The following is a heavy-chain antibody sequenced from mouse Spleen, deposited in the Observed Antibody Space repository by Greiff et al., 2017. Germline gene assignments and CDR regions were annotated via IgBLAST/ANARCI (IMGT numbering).Heavy chain of an antibody. J-gene: IGHJ3*01. CDR1: GFTFSSYA. CDR2: ISSGGSYT. V-gene: IGHV5-9-3*01. CDR3: ARHDKAAWFAY. Sequence: EVQRVESGGGLVKPGGSLKLSCAASGFTFSSYAMSWVRQTPEKRLEWVATISSGGSYTYYPDSVKGRFTISRDNAKNTLYLQMSSLRSEDTAMYYCARHDKAAWFAYWGQGTLVTVSA.